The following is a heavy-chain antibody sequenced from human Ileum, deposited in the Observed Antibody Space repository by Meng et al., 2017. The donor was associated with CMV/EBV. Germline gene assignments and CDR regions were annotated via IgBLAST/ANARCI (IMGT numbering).Heavy chain of an antibody. Sequence: VLLQHAGALWLTPSETMSRHCAVYGESFSGDYWSWIRQPPGKGLEWVGEINQSGVTNYNPSLKSRVTISADTSTNQFSLKLTSLTAAETAVYYCAILTTVTTHSFYHYYMDVWGEGTLVTVSS. CDR3: AILTTVTTHSFYHYYMDV. CDR1: GESFSGDY. D-gene: IGHD4-11*01. J-gene: IGHJ6*03. CDR2: INQSGVT. V-gene: IGHV4-34*01.